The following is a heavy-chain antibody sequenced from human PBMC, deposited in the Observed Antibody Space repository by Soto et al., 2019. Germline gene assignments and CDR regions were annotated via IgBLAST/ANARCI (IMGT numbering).Heavy chain of an antibody. J-gene: IGHJ4*02. D-gene: IGHD2-21*02. CDR2: ISSDESTV. V-gene: IGHV3-11*01. Sequence: GSLRLSCVASGFTFRNYFMNWIRQAPGKGPEWLSYISSDESTVFYADSVKGRFTTSRDNAKNSVYLQMNSLRAEDTAVYYCATLTAPSDYWGQGSLVTVSS. CDR1: GFTFRNYF. CDR3: ATLTAPSDY.